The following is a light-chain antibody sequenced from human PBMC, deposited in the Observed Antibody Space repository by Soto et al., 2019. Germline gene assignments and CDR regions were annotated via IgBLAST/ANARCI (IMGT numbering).Light chain of an antibody. CDR2: RAS. V-gene: IGKV1-5*03. CDR1: QNINTW. Sequence: IQMTQSPSTLSASVGDRVTITCRASQNINTWLAWYQQKQGKAPRLLIYRASRLENGVPSRLGCRGYGTQFIFTISSLQPDESATYYWQQYRSDSTLGQGPKGEIK. CDR3: QQYRSDST. J-gene: IGKJ1*01.